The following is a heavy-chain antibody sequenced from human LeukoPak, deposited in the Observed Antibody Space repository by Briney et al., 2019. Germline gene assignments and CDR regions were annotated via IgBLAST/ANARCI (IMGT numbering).Heavy chain of an antibody. D-gene: IGHD3-3*01. V-gene: IGHV1-8*01. CDR3: ARGGYDFWSGYYITGDY. CDR1: GYTFTSYD. Sequence: ASVKVSCKASGYTFTSYDINWVRQATGQGLAWMGWMNPNSGNTGYAQKFQGRVTMTRNTSISTAYMELSSLRSEDTAVYYCARGGYDFWSGYYITGDYWGQGTLVTVSS. J-gene: IGHJ4*02. CDR2: MNPNSGNT.